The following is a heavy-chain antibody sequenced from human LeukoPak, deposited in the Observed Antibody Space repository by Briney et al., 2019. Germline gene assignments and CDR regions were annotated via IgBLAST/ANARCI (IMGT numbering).Heavy chain of an antibody. Sequence: GGSLRLSCTASGFTFSSYGMHWVRQAPGKGLEWVAVISHDENNKFYGDSVKGRFTISRDNSKNTLYLQMNSLRAEDTAVYYCAKASHHWGQGTLVTVSS. J-gene: IGHJ5*02. CDR1: GFTFSSYG. CDR3: AKASHH. V-gene: IGHV3-30*18. CDR2: ISHDENNK.